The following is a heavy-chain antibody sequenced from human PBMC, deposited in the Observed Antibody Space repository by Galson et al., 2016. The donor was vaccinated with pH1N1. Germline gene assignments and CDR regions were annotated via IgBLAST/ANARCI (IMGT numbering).Heavy chain of an antibody. CDR1: GYTFTDYY. J-gene: IGHJ4*02. V-gene: IGHV1-2*02. D-gene: IGHD1-26*01. CDR2: INPNSDVT. CDR3: ARDSKGGIPFHY. Sequence: SVKVSCKASGYTFTDYYIHWVRQAPRKGLEWMGWINPNSDVTKYAQKFQDRVTMTRDTSINTAYMELSGLTSDDTAVYFCARDSKGGIPFHYWGQGTLVTLSS.